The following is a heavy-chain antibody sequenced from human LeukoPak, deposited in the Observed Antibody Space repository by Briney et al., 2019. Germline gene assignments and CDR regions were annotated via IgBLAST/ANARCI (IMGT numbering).Heavy chain of an antibody. D-gene: IGHD6-19*01. CDR2: ISSSGSTI. J-gene: IGHJ4*02. CDR3: ARDWAGYSSGWYDY. Sequence: GGSLRLSCAASGFTFSSYSMNWVRQAPGKGLEWVSYISSSGSTIYYADSVKGRFTISRDNAKNSLYLQMNSLRAEDTPVYYCARDWAGYSSGWYDYWGQGTLVTVSS. V-gene: IGHV3-48*04. CDR1: GFTFSSYS.